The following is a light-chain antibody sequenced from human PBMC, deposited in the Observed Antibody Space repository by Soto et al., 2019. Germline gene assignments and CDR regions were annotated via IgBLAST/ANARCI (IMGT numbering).Light chain of an antibody. CDR3: QQYDSSRWT. CDR2: GAS. J-gene: IGKJ1*01. CDR1: ESVSRRF. Sequence: EVVLTQSPGTLSLAPGERAALSCRASESVSRRFLAWYQQKPGQAPRLLIHGASSRATGVPDRFSGSGSGTDFTLTISRLDPEDSAVYYCQQYDSSRWTFGQGTKVDIK. V-gene: IGKV3-20*01.